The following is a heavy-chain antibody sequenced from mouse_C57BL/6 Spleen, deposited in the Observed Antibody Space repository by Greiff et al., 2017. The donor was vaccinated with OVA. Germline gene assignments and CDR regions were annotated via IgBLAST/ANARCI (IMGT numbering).Heavy chain of an antibody. CDR1: GYTFTDYN. D-gene: IGHD2-3*01. V-gene: IGHV1-22*01. J-gene: IGHJ1*03. Sequence: EVQLQESGPELVKPGASVKMSCKASGYTFTDYNMHWVKQSHGKSLEWIGYINPNNGGTSYNQKFKGKATLTVNKSSSTAYMELRSLTSEESAVYYCAIWLLGYFDVWGTGTTVTVSS. CDR3: AIWLLGYFDV. CDR2: INPNNGGT.